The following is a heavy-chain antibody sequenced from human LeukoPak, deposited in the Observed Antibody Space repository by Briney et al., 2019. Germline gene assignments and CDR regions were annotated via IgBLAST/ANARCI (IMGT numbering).Heavy chain of an antibody. D-gene: IGHD6-19*01. Sequence: NPSETLSLTCTVSVGSISSYYWSWIRQPPGKGLEWIGYIYYSGNTNYNPSLKSRVTMSVDTSKNQFSLKLSSVTAADTAVYYCAKIPRRRSIAVAGTLPSWYFDLWGRGTLVTVSS. CDR3: AKIPRRRSIAVAGTLPSWYFDL. CDR2: IYYSGNT. V-gene: IGHV4-59*08. J-gene: IGHJ2*01. CDR1: VGSISSYY.